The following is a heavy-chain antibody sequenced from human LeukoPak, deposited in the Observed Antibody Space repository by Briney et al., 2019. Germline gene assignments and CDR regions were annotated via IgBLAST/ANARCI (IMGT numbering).Heavy chain of an antibody. Sequence: PGGSLRLSCAASGFTFSSYSMSWVRQAPGKGLEWVSAIGSSGGNIHYADSVKGRFTISRDNSRYTLYLEVNSLRAEDTAVYYCAKDLKAAGKGSHLYYYYYMDVWGKGTTVTVSS. D-gene: IGHD6-13*01. J-gene: IGHJ6*03. V-gene: IGHV3-23*01. CDR2: IGSSGGNI. CDR1: GFTFSSYS. CDR3: AKDLKAAGKGSHLYYYYYMDV.